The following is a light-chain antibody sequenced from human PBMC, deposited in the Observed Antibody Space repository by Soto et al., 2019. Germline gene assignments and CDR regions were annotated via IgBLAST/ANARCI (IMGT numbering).Light chain of an antibody. CDR2: KAS. J-gene: IGKJ1*01. Sequence: DIQMTQSPSSLSVSVGDRVTITCRASQSISSWLAWYQQKPGKAPKLLIYKASNLESGVPSRFSGSGSGTEFTLTISSLLPDDFATYYCQQYNGYSRTFGQGTKVDIK. CDR3: QQYNGYSRT. V-gene: IGKV1-5*03. CDR1: QSISSW.